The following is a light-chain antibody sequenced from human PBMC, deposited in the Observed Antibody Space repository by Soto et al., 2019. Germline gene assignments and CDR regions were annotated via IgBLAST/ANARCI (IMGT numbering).Light chain of an antibody. V-gene: IGLV2-14*01. J-gene: IGLJ2*01. CDR1: SSDVGGYNY. CDR2: DVS. Sequence: QSVLTQPASVSGSPGQSITISCTGTSSDVGGYNYVSWYQQHPGNAPKLMIYDVSNQPSGFSNRFSGSKSGNTASLTISGLQAEDEAYYYCSSYTSSSTLGFGGGTKLTVL. CDR3: SSYTSSSTLG.